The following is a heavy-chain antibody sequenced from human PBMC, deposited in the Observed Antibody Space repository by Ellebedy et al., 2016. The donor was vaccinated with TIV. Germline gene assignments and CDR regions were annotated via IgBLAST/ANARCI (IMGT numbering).Heavy chain of an antibody. CDR2: ISSSSSYI. CDR3: ARGILYYYDSSGPDAFDI. Sequence: GGSLRLSXAASGFTFSDYYMSWIRQAPGKGLEWVSYISSSSSYIYYADSVKGRFTISRDNAKNSLYLQMNSLRAEDTAVYYCARGILYYYDSSGPDAFDIWGQGTMVTVSS. CDR1: GFTFSDYY. J-gene: IGHJ3*02. V-gene: IGHV3-11*06. D-gene: IGHD3-22*01.